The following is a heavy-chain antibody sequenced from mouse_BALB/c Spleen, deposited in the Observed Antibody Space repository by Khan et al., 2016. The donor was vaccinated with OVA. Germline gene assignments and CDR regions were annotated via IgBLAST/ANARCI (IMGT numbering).Heavy chain of an antibody. CDR1: GFTFSSYG. Sequence: EVQLVESGGGLVQPGGSLKLSCAASGFTFSSYGMSWVRQTPDKRLELVATINSNGGCTYYPDSVKGRFTFSRDHAKNTLYLQMSSLKSEDTAMYYCARMARTINWGQGTTLTVSS. V-gene: IGHV5-6-3*01. J-gene: IGHJ2*01. CDR2: INSNGGCT. CDR3: ARMARTIN.